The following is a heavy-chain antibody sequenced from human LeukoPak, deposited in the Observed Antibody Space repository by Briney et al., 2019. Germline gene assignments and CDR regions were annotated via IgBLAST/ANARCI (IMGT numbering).Heavy chain of an antibody. D-gene: IGHD4-17*01. V-gene: IGHV3-74*01. CDR3: ARPLYGDFAKYFQR. Sequence: GGSLRLSCAASGFTFSSYWMHWVRQAPGKGLVWVSHINKDGGSTSYADSVKGRFTISRDNAKNTLYLQMSSLRAGDTALYYCARPLYGDFAKYFQRWGQGTLVTVSS. CDR2: INKDGGST. J-gene: IGHJ1*01. CDR1: GFTFSSYW.